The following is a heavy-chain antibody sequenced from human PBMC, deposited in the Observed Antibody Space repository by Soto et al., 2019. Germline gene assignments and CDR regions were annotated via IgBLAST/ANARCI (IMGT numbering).Heavy chain of an antibody. CDR1: GFICSSYD. D-gene: IGHD2-8*02. V-gene: IGHV3-23*01. Sequence: PGGSLRLSCAASGFICSSYDMSWVRQAPGKGLEWVPTILVSGSTHYEDSVKGRFTISRDGSKNTLYLQMNSLTAGDTAVYYCAKATATGGGAFDICGQGTMVTVSS. CDR3: AKATATGGGAFDI. J-gene: IGHJ3*02. CDR2: ILVSGST.